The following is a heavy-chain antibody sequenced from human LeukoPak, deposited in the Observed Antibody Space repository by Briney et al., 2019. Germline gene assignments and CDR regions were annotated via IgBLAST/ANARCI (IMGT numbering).Heavy chain of an antibody. V-gene: IGHV3-21*01. CDR1: GFTFSTYS. J-gene: IGHJ6*03. D-gene: IGHD6-13*01. Sequence: PGGSLRLSCAASGFTFSTYSMNWVRQAPGKGLEWVSSISSSSTYIYYADSVKGRFTISRDNAKNSLYLQINSLRAEDTAVYYCARSRWESSSWAHYYYYMDVWGKGTTVTVSS. CDR2: ISSSSTYI. CDR3: ARSRWESSSWAHYYYYMDV.